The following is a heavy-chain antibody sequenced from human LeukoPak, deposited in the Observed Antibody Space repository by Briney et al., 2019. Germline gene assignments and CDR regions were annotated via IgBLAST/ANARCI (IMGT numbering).Heavy chain of an antibody. V-gene: IGHV1-2*02. CDR3: ARDRLQYYDYVWGSYPGDY. CDR1: GYTFTGYY. J-gene: IGHJ4*02. D-gene: IGHD3-16*02. Sequence: GASVKVSCKASGYTFTGYYMHWVRQAPGQGLEWMGWINPNSGGTNYAQKFQGRVTMTRDTSISTAYMELSRLRSDDTAVYYCARDRLQYYDYVWGSYPGDYWGQGTLVTVSS. CDR2: INPNSGGT.